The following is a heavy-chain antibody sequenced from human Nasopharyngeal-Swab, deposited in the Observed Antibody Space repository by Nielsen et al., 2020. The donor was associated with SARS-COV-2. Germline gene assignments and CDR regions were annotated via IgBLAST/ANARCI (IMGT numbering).Heavy chain of an antibody. V-gene: IGHV4-59*01. CDR2: IYYSGST. D-gene: IGHD3-10*01. CDR3: ARVEGSPYGSRSYSIDY. J-gene: IGHJ4*02. CDR1: GGSISSYY. Sequence: ESLKISYTVSGGSISSYYWSWIRQPPGKGLEWIGYIYYSGSTNYNPSLKSRVTISVDTSKNQFSLKLSSVTAADTAVYYCARVEGSPYGSRSYSIDYWGQGTLVTVSS.